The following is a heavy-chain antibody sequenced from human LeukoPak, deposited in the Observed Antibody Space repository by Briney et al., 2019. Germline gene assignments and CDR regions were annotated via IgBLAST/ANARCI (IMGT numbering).Heavy chain of an antibody. V-gene: IGHV4-59*01. CDR3: ARETSQKGAHYMDV. CDR1: GGSISSYY. Sequence: SETLSLTCTVSGGSISSYYWSWIRQPPGKGLEWIGYIYYSGSTNYNPSLKSRVTISVDTSKNQFSLKLSSVTAADTAEYYCARETSQKGAHYMDVWDKGTTVTISS. J-gene: IGHJ6*03. CDR2: IYYSGST. D-gene: IGHD3-16*01.